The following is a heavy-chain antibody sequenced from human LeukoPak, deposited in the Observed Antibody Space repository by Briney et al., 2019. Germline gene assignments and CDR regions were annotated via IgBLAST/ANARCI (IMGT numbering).Heavy chain of an antibody. J-gene: IGHJ4*02. CDR3: AREHPKTSSSWYGFVDY. CDR2: IYHSGST. V-gene: IGHV4-38-2*02. Sequence: SETLSLTCAVSGYSISSGYYWGWIRQPPGKGLEWIGSIYHSGSTYYNPSLKSRVTISVDTSKNQFSLKLSSVTAADTAVYYCAREHPKTSSSWYGFVDYWGQGALVTVSS. CDR1: GYSISSGYY. D-gene: IGHD6-13*01.